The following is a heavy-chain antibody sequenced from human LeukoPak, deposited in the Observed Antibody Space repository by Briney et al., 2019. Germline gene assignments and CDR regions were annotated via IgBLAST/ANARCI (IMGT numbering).Heavy chain of an antibody. V-gene: IGHV1-69*04. CDR3: ARGSCSSSSCYNDFDY. Sequence: SVKVSCKASGGTCSSYSISWVRQAPGHGLEWMGRIIPILGISNYAQKFHDRVTITADKSTSTAYMELSSLRSEDTAVYYCARGSCSSSSCYNDFDYWGQGTLVTVSS. D-gene: IGHD2-2*01. J-gene: IGHJ4*02. CDR2: IIPILGIS. CDR1: GGTCSSYS.